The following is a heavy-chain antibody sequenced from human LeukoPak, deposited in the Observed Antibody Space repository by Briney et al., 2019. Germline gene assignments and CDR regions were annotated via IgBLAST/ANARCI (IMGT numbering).Heavy chain of an antibody. CDR3: ARDAYSSNWYLDY. CDR2: ISYDGSNK. V-gene: IGHV3-30*04. Sequence: GGSLRLSCAASGFTFSSHAMHWVRQAPGKGLEWVAIISYDGSNKYYADSVKGRFTISRDNAKNTLYLQMNILRAEDTAVYYCARDAYSSNWYLDYWGQGTLVTVSS. D-gene: IGHD6-13*01. CDR1: GFTFSSHA. J-gene: IGHJ4*02.